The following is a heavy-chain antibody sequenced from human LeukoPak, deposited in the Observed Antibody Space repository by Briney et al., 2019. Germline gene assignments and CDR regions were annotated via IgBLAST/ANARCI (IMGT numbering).Heavy chain of an antibody. J-gene: IGHJ6*03. CDR1: GFTFSSYG. CDR3: ARGRGYCSGGSCYWGFSFGYYYYYMDV. D-gene: IGHD2-15*01. CDR2: ISYDGSNK. Sequence: PGGSLRLSCAASGFTFSSYGMHWVRQAPGKGLEWVAVISYDGSNKYYADSVKGRFTISRDNAKNSLYLQMNSLRAEDTAVYYCARGRGYCSGGSCYWGFSFGYYYYYMDVWGKGTTVTISS. V-gene: IGHV3-30*03.